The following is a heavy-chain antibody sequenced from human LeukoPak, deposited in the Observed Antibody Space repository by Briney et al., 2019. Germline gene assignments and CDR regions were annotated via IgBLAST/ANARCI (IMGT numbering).Heavy chain of an antibody. CDR2: INHSGST. Sequence: GLEWIGEINHSGSTNYNPSLKSRVTISVDTSKNQFSLKLSSVTAADTAVYYCARGGYSNYFDYWGQGTLVTVSS. V-gene: IGHV4-34*01. D-gene: IGHD5-18*01. CDR3: ARGGYSNYFDY. J-gene: IGHJ4*02.